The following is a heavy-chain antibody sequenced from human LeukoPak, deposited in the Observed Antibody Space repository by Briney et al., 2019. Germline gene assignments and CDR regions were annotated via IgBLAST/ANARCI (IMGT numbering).Heavy chain of an antibody. V-gene: IGHV4-59*01. CDR1: GGSISSYY. CDR2: IYYSGST. CDR3: ARGYTRYCSSTSCYYYYGMDV. Sequence: SETLSLTCTVSGGSISSYYWSWIRQPPGKRLEWIGYIYYSGSTNYNPSLKSRVTISVDTSKNQFSLKLSSVTAADTAVYYCARGYTRYCSSTSCYYYYGMDVWGQGTTVTVSS. J-gene: IGHJ6*02. D-gene: IGHD2-2*01.